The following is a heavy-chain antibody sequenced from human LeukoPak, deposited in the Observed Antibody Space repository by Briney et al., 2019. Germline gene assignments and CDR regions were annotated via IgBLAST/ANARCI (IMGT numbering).Heavy chain of an antibody. D-gene: IGHD6-6*01. CDR3: ARDRTSSSYDAFDI. V-gene: IGHV4-61*02. Sequence: SETLSLTCTVSGGSISSGSYYWSWIRQPAGKGLEWIGRIYTSGSTNYNPSLKSRVTISVDTSKNQFSLKLSSVTAADTAVYYCARDRTSSSYDAFDIWGQGTMVTVSS. CDR1: GGSISSGSYY. J-gene: IGHJ3*02. CDR2: IYTSGST.